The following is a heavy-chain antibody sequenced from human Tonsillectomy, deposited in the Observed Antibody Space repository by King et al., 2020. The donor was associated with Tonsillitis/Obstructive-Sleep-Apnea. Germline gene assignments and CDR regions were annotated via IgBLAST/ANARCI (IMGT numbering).Heavy chain of an antibody. CDR1: GFTFSSYA. D-gene: IGHD1-20*01. V-gene: IGHV3-23*04. J-gene: IGHJ6*02. CDR3: AKDMEGDNWNDVDYYCGMDV. Sequence: VQLVESGGGLVQPGGSLRLSCAASGFTFSSYAMSWVRQAPGKGLEWVSAISGSGGSTYYADSVKGRFTISRDNSKNTLYLQMNSLRAEDTAVYYCAKDMEGDNWNDVDYYCGMDVWGQGTTVTVSS. CDR2: ISGSGGST.